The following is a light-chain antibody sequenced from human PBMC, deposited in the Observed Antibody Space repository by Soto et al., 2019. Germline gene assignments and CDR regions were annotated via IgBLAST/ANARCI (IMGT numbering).Light chain of an antibody. J-gene: IGLJ1*01. CDR2: EVS. Sequence: QSVLTQPASVSGSPGQSITISCTGTSSDVGGYNYVSWYQQHPGKAPKLMIYEVSNRPSGVSNRFSGSKSGNTASLTISGLQAEDEAEYYCSSYTSSSTLYVFGTGTQLTVL. CDR1: SSDVGGYNY. CDR3: SSYTSSSTLYV. V-gene: IGLV2-14*01.